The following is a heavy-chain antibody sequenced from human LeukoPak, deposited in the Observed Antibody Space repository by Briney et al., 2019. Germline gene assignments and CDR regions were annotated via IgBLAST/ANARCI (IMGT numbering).Heavy chain of an antibody. Sequence: GGSLRLSCAASGFTFSSYGMHWVRQAPGKGLEWVAVISYDGSNKYYADSVKGRFTISRDNYKNTLYLQMNSLRAEDTAVYYCVVGSSWYNYYGMDVWGKGTTVTVSS. CDR3: VVGSSWYNYYGMDV. CDR2: ISYDGSNK. D-gene: IGHD6-13*01. J-gene: IGHJ6*04. V-gene: IGHV3-30*03. CDR1: GFTFSSYG.